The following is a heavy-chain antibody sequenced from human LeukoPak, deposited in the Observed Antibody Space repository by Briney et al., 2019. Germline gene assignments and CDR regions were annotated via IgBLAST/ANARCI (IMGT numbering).Heavy chain of an antibody. CDR1: GFTFSSYA. CDR3: AKRSGYDYGYFDY. D-gene: IGHD5-12*01. J-gene: IGHJ4*02. CDR2: ISSRGGST. Sequence: GGSLRLSCAASGFTFSSYAMSWVRQAPGKGLEWVSAISSRGGSTYYADSVKGRFTISRDNSKNTLYLQMNSLRAEDTAVYYCAKRSGYDYGYFDYWGQGTLVTVSS. V-gene: IGHV3-23*01.